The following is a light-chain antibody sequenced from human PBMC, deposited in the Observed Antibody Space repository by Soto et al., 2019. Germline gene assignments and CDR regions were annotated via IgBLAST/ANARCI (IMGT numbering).Light chain of an antibody. CDR3: SSFSATAILV. V-gene: IGLV2-14*01. J-gene: IGLJ1*01. CDR1: SSDIGGSYY. Sequence: SALTQPASVSGSPGQSITLSCTGTSSDIGGSYYVSWYQHHPTKAPKLVIYESSNRPSGVSNRFSGSKSGYTAFLTISGLQPEDEADYYCSSFSATAILVFGTGTKVTVL. CDR2: ESS.